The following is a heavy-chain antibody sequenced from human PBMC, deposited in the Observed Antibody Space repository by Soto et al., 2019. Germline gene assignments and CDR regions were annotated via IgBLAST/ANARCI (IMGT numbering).Heavy chain of an antibody. Sequence: EVQLVESGGGLVQPGRSLRLSCAASGFTFDDYAMHWVRQAPGKGLEWVSGISWNSGSIGYADSVKGRFTISRDNAKNSLYLQMNSLRAEDTAVYYCARDRRYSSSWYPRDYYYGMDVWGQGTTVTVSS. CDR3: ARDRRYSSSWYPRDYYYGMDV. CDR1: GFTFDDYA. D-gene: IGHD6-13*01. J-gene: IGHJ6*02. CDR2: ISWNSGSI. V-gene: IGHV3-9*01.